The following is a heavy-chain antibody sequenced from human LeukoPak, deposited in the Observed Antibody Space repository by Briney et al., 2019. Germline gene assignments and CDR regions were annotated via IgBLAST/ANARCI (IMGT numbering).Heavy chain of an antibody. CDR3: ATVGYSYGAFDY. D-gene: IGHD5-18*01. CDR1: GYTLSEIS. V-gene: IGHV1-24*01. CDR2: IDCEDGQT. J-gene: IGHJ4*02. Sequence: GASVKVSCKVSGYTLSEISMYWVRQAPGKGLEWMGGIDCEDGQTIYAQKFQGRVTMTEDTSTDTAYMEVSRLTSEDTAFYYCATVGYSYGAFDYWGQGTLVTVSS.